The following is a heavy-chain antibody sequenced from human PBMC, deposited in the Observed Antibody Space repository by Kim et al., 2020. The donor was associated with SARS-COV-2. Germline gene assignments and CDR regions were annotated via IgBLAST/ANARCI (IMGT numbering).Heavy chain of an antibody. Sequence: SETLSLTCTVSGGSISRYYWSWIRQPPGKGLEWIGSIYYSGSTNYNPSLKSRVTISVDTSKNQFSLKLSSVTAADTAVYYCARTGLGYCSGGSCYSAFD. J-gene: IGHJ3*02. CDR2: IYYSGST. CDR3: ARTGLGYCSGGSCYSAFD. V-gene: IGHV4-59*01. CDR1: GGSISRYY. D-gene: IGHD2-15*01.